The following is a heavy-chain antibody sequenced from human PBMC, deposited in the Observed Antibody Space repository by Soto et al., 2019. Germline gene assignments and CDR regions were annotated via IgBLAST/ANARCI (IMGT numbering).Heavy chain of an antibody. CDR3: AKELDGYNPWYFDY. Sequence: GGSLRLSCAASGITFRSYGMHWVRQAPGKGLEWVAVISYDGSNKYYADSVKGRFTISRDNSKNTLYLQMNSLRAEDTAVYYCAKELDGYNPWYFDYWGQGTLVTVSS. V-gene: IGHV3-30*18. CDR1: GITFRSYG. J-gene: IGHJ4*02. D-gene: IGHD5-12*01. CDR2: ISYDGSNK.